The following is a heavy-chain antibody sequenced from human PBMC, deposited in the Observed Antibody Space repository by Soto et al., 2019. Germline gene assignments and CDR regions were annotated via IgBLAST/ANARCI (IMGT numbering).Heavy chain of an antibody. D-gene: IGHD2-21*02. V-gene: IGHV3-23*01. Sequence: GGSLRLSCVASEFTFNSYAMSWVRQAPGMGLEWVSSIIGSGAITYYADSVKGRFTISRDNSKSTLYLQMNSLRVEDTALYYCAKDARDTGGNSGIDYWGQGTLVTVS. J-gene: IGHJ4*02. CDR2: IIGSGAIT. CDR3: AKDARDTGGNSGIDY. CDR1: EFTFNSYA.